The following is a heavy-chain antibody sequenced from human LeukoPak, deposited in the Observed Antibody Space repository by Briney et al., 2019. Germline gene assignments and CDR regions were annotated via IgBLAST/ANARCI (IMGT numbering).Heavy chain of an antibody. Sequence: GGSLRLSCAASGFIFSSYWMSWVRQAPGKGLEWVANIKQDGSEKYYVDSVKGRFTISRDNAKNSLYLQMNSLRAEDTAVYYCARGHFWSGYSWFDPWGQGTLVTVSS. CDR3: ARGHFWSGYSWFDP. J-gene: IGHJ5*02. CDR1: GFIFSSYW. V-gene: IGHV3-7*01. D-gene: IGHD3-3*02. CDR2: IKQDGSEK.